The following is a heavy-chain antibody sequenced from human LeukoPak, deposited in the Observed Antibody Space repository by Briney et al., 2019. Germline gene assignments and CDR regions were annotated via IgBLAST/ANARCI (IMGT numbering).Heavy chain of an antibody. CDR2: IYYNGNT. J-gene: IGHJ4*02. V-gene: IGHV4-39*07. Sequence: SETLSLTCTVSGGSISSSTYFWGWIRQPPGKGLEWIGSIYYNGNTFYNPSLKSRFTASLDTSKNQFSLNLSSVTAADTAVYYCTGELAGTTVHYWGQGTLVTVSS. D-gene: IGHD1-7*01. CDR1: GGSISSSTYF. CDR3: TGELAGTTVHY.